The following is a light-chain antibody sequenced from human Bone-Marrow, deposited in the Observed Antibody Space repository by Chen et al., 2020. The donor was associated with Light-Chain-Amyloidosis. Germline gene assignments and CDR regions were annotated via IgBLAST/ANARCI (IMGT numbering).Light chain of an antibody. J-gene: IGLJ2*01. V-gene: IGLV2-14*03. CDR3: NSYTSSSTVV. CDR1: SSDVGGYNY. Sequence: QSALTQPASVSGSPGQSVTISCTGTSSDVGGYNYVSWYQQHPGKAPKLMIYDVSNRPSGVSNRVSGSKSGNTASLTISGLQAEDEADYYCNSYTSSSTVVFGGGTKLTVL. CDR2: DVS.